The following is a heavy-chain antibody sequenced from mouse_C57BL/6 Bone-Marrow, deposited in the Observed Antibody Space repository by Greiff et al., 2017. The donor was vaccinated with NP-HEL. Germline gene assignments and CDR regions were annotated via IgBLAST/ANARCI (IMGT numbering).Heavy chain of an antibody. J-gene: IGHJ4*01. CDR2: INPSSGYT. CDR3: ARREFITTEVATDYYAMDY. V-gene: IGHV1-4*01. D-gene: IGHD1-1*01. CDR1: GYTFTSYT. Sequence: QVQLKQSGAELARPGASVKMSCKASGYTFTSYTMHWVKQRPGQGLEWIGYINPSSGYTKYNQKFKDKATLPADKSSSTAYMQLSSLTSEDSAVYYCARREFITTEVATDYYAMDYWGQGTSVTVSS.